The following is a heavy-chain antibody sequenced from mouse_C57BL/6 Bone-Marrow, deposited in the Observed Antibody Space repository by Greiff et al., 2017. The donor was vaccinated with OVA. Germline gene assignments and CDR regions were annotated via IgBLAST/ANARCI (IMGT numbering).Heavy chain of an antibody. CDR1: GYTFTDYN. D-gene: IGHD2-1*01. CDR2: INPNNGGT. Sequence: VQLQQSGPELVKPGASVKMSCKASGYTFTDYNMHWVKQSHGKSLEWIGYINPNNGGTSYNTNVTGKATLTVNKSSNTADMELRSLTSDDSAVYYCARCGIYFDFDYWGQGTTLTVSS. V-gene: IGHV1-22*01. CDR3: ARCGIYFDFDY. J-gene: IGHJ2*01.